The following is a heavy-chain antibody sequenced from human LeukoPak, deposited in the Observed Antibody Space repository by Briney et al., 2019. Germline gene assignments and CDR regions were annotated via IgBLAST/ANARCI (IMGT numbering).Heavy chain of an antibody. V-gene: IGHV3-74*01. Sequence: GGSLRLSCAASGGTTDDYGMSWVRQAPGKGLESVSRINTDGTVTTYADSVKGRFTVSRDNADNTMFLQMNSVRDEDTAVYYCATKQWLAPPPDSWGQGTPVTVSS. J-gene: IGHJ4*02. D-gene: IGHD6-19*01. CDR2: INTDGTVT. CDR3: ATKQWLAPPPDS. CDR1: GGTTDDYG.